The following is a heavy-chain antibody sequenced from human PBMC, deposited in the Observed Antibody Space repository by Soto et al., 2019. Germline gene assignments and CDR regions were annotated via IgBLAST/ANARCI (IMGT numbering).Heavy chain of an antibody. J-gene: IGHJ5*02. CDR2: IYYSGST. V-gene: IGHV4-39*01. CDR1: GGSISSSSYY. CDR3: ARGTYVSMVRGNWFDP. D-gene: IGHD3-10*01. Sequence: SETLSLTCTVSGGSISSSSYYWGWIRQPPGKGLEWIGSIYYSGSTYYNPSLKSRVTISVDTSKNQFSLKLSSVTAADTAVYYCARGTYVSMVRGNWFDPWGQGTLVTVS.